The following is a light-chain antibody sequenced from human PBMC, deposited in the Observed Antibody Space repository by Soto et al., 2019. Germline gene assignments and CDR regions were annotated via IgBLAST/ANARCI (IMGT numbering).Light chain of an antibody. CDR3: CSYTSTTTLVV. V-gene: IGLV2-14*01. CDR1: SSDIGGFNY. CDR2: VVN. Sequence: QSVLTQPASVSGSPGQSITISCTGTSSDIGGFNYVSWYQQHPGKAPKLMIYVVNNRPSGVSDRFSGSKSGNTASLTISGLQAEDEAHYYCCSYTSTTTLVVFGGGTKVTVL. J-gene: IGLJ3*02.